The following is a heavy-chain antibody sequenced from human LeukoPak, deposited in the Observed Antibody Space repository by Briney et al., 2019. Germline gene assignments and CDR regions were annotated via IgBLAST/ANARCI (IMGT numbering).Heavy chain of an antibody. CDR1: GFTFSRYW. D-gene: IGHD3-22*01. J-gene: IGHJ1*01. V-gene: IGHV3-7*01. CDR2: IKQDGSEK. Sequence: GGSLRLSCVASGFTFSRYWMSWVRQAPGKGLEWVANIKQDGSEKYYVDSVMGRFTISRDNAKNSLYLQMNSLRAEDKAMYYCARTFYYDGSGYSPQYSQYWGQGTLVTVSS. CDR3: ARTFYYDGSGYSPQYSQY.